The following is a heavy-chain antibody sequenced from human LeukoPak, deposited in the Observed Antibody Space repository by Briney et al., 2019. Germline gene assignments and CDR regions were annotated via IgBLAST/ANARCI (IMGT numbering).Heavy chain of an antibody. D-gene: IGHD2-15*01. V-gene: IGHV3-11*01. Sequence: GGSLRLSCAASGFTFSDYYMSWIRLAPGKGLEWVSYISSSGSTIYYADSVKGRFTISRDNAKNSLYLQMNSLRAEDTAVYYCASGYCSGGSCYEADYWGQGTLVTVSS. CDR1: GFTFSDYY. J-gene: IGHJ4*02. CDR2: ISSSGSTI. CDR3: ASGYCSGGSCYEADY.